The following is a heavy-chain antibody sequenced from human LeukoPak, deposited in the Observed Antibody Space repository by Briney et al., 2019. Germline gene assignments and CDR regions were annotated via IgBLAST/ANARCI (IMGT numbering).Heavy chain of an antibody. CDR3: ATPYLMFAFDI. D-gene: IGHD2/OR15-2a*01. CDR2: FDPEDGET. CDR1: GYTLTELS. Sequence: GASVKVSCKVSGYTLTELSMHWVHPPPGKGLEWMGGFDPEDGETIYAQKFQGRVTMTEDTSTDTAYMELSSLRSEDTAVYYCATPYLMFAFDIWGQGTMVTVSS. V-gene: IGHV1-24*01. J-gene: IGHJ3*02.